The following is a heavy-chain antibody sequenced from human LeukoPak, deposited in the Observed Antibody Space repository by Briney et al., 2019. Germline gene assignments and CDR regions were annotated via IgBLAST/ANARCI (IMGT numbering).Heavy chain of an antibody. V-gene: IGHV4-39*01. J-gene: IGHJ4*02. CDR3: AGTYYDILTGSFDY. CDR1: GGSISSSSYY. CDR2: IYYSGST. D-gene: IGHD3-9*01. Sequence: SETLSLTCTASGGSISSSSYYWGWIRQPPGKGLEWIGSIYYSGSTYYNPSLKSRVTISVDTSKNQFSLKLSSVTAADTAVYYCAGTYYDILTGSFDYWGQGTLVTVSS.